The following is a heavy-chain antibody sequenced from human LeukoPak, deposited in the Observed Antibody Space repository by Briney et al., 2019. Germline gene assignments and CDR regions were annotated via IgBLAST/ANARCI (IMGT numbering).Heavy chain of an antibody. D-gene: IGHD2-8*02. CDR3: AKDYKDDFLSWSTS. V-gene: IGHV3-23*01. CDR2: IGGSGGRT. CDR1: GFTFSKYA. J-gene: IGHJ5*02. Sequence: PGGSLRLSCAASGFTFSKYAMSWVRQAPGMGLEWVSGIGGSGGRTYYADSVKGRFTISRDNSKNTLSLQMNSLRAEDTAVYYCAKDYKDDFLSWSTSWGQGTLVTVSS.